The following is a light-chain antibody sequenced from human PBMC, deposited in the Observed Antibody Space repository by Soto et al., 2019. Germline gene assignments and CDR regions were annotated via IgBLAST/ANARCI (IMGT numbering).Light chain of an antibody. J-gene: IGLJ2*01. CDR1: SDDVGGFYY. CDR3: CSYTRTNDLV. V-gene: IGLV2-14*01. CDR2: EVS. Sequence: QSVLTQPASVSGSPGQSITISCTGTSDDVGGFYYVSWYQHHPGKAPKLIIYEVSLRPSGVSTRFSASKSGNTASLTISGLQTEDEADYYCCSYTRTNDLVFGGGTKVTVL.